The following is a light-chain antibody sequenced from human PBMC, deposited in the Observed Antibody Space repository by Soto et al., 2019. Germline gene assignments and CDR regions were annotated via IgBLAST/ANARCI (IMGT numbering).Light chain of an antibody. CDR3: QQFHYWWM. CDR1: QNIDNK. V-gene: IGKV3-15*01. Sequence: EIVMTQSPATLSVSPGERATLSCRASQNIDNKLVWYQQKPGQVPRLLIYDASTRATGIPARFSGSGSGTEFTLTISSLQSEDFAFYYCQQFHYWWMFGQGTKVEIK. J-gene: IGKJ1*01. CDR2: DAS.